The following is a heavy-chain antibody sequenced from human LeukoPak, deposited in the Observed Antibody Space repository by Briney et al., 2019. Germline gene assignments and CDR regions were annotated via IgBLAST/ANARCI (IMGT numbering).Heavy chain of an antibody. D-gene: IGHD1-1*01. V-gene: IGHV3-48*01. J-gene: IGHJ4*02. CDR3: ARDTRGFGY. CDR2: ISTGSSTI. Sequence: GGSLRLSCAASGFTFSSYSMNWVRQAPGKGLEWVSYISTGSSTIYYADSVRSRFTTSRDNAKNSLYLQMNSLRAEDTAVYYCARDTRGFGYWGQGTLVTVSS. CDR1: GFTFSSYS.